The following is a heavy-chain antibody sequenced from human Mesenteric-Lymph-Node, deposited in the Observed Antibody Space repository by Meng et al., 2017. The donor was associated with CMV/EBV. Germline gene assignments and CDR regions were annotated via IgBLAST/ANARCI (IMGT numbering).Heavy chain of an antibody. V-gene: IGHV1-46*01. CDR3: AVDSSNFDY. J-gene: IGHJ4*02. CDR1: GCTLPSCF. D-gene: IGHD3/OR15-3a*01. CDR2: VNRSGGSG. Sequence: VSCYASGCTLPSCFVHLVRPGTGLGLEGMGMVNRSGGSGSYAQRFRGRVTMTRDTSTRTGYMGLSSLGTVVTAVYYCAVDSSNFDYWGQGTLVTVSS.